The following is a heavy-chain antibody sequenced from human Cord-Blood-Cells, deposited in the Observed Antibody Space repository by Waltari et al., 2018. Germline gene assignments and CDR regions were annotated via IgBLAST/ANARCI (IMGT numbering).Heavy chain of an antibody. Sequence: QVQLQESGPGLVKPSETLSLTCTVSGGSVSSGSYYWSWIRQPPGKGLEWTGYIYYSGSTNYNPSLKSRVTISVDTSKNQFSLKLSSVTAADTAVYYCAREDRLTTVTTAQLPKGNWYFDLWGRGTLVTVSS. CDR1: GGSVSSGSYY. D-gene: IGHD4-4*01. J-gene: IGHJ2*01. CDR2: IYYSGST. CDR3: AREDRLTTVTTAQLPKGNWYFDL. V-gene: IGHV4-61*01.